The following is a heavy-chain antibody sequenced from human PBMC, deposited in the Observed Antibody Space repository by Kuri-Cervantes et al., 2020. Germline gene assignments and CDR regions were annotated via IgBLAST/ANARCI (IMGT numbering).Heavy chain of an antibody. J-gene: IGHJ3*02. D-gene: IGHD4-17*01. CDR3: ARPRTTVTTNDAFDI. Sequence: ASVKVSCKASGYTFTGYYMHWVRQAPGQGLEWMGIINPSGGSTSYAQKFQGRVTMTRDTSTSTVYMELSSLRSEDTAVYYCARPRTTVTTNDAFDIWGQGTMVTVSS. CDR1: GYTFTGYY. V-gene: IGHV1-46*01. CDR2: INPSGGST.